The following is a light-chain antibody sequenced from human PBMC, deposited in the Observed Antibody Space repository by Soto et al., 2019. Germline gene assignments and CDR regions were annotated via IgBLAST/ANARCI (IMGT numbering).Light chain of an antibody. Sequence: QSVLTQPPSAYGSPGQSVTISCTGTSSDIGGYNFVSWYQQHPGKAPKLMIDEVNKRPSGVPDRFSGSKSGNTASLTVSGLQAEDEADYYCSSYADTNNLVFGGGTKLTVL. J-gene: IGLJ2*01. V-gene: IGLV2-8*01. CDR1: SSDIGGYNF. CDR3: SSYADTNNLV. CDR2: EVN.